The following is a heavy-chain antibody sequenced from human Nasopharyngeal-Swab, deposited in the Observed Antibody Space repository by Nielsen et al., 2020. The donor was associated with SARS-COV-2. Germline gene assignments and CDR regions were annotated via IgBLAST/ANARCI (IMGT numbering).Heavy chain of an antibody. CDR2: VRSNGNNYAT. Sequence: AGSLTLSCAASGFTFSDSAIHWVRQASGKGLEWVGRVRSNGNNYATAYSASVNGRFIIFRDDPTNTAYLQMNSLKTEDTAMYYCTRCGGGCYSGRDYWGQGTLVTVSS. CDR1: GFTFSDSA. J-gene: IGHJ4*02. V-gene: IGHV3-73*01. D-gene: IGHD2-15*01. CDR3: TRCGGGCYSGRDY.